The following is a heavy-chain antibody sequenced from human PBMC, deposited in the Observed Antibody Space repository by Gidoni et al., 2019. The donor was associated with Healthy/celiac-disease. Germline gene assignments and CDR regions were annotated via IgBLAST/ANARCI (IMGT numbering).Heavy chain of an antibody. CDR1: GGSISSSRYY. CDR2: IYYSGST. CDR3: ATSLYDILTGYLHNWFDP. V-gene: IGHV4-39*01. Sequence: QLQLQESGPGLVKPSETLSLTCTVSGGSISSSRYYWGWIRQPPGKGLEWIGSIYYSGSTYYNPSLKSRVTISVDTSKNQFSLKLSSVTAADTAVYYCATSLYDILTGYLHNWFDPWGQGTLVTVSS. J-gene: IGHJ5*02. D-gene: IGHD3-9*01.